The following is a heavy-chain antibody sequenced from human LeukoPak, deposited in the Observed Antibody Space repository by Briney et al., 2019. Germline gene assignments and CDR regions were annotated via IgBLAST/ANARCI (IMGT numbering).Heavy chain of an antibody. CDR2: ITSYNGNA. CDR3: ARGPYSGNFGPYYFDY. V-gene: IGHV1-18*01. Sequence: ASVKVSCKASGYTFTSYGIGWVRQAPGQGLEWMGWITSYNGNANYAQKLQGRVTMTTDTSTSTAYMELRSLRSDDTAVYYCARGPYSGNFGPYYFDYWGQGTLVTVSS. CDR1: GYTFTSYG. J-gene: IGHJ4*02. D-gene: IGHD1-26*01.